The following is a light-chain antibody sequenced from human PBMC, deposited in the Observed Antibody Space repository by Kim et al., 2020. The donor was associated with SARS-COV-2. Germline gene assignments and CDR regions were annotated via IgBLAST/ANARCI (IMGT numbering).Light chain of an antibody. CDR3: CSYAGRYTYV. CDR1: SSDVGGYNY. CDR2: DVS. V-gene: IGLV2-11*01. J-gene: IGLJ1*01. Sequence: QSALTQPRSVSGSPGQSVTISCTGTSSDVGGYNYVSWYQQHPGKAPKLMIYDVSKWPSGVPDRFSGSKSGTTASLTISGLQAEDEGDYYCCSYAGRYTYVFGTGTKVTVL.